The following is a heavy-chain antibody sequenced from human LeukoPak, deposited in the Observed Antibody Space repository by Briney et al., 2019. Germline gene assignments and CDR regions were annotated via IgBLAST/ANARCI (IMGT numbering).Heavy chain of an antibody. J-gene: IGHJ4*02. CDR3: AVVTTTTFDY. CDR1: GGSISSSSYY. V-gene: IGHV4-39*01. CDR2: IYYSGST. D-gene: IGHD4-23*01. Sequence: SETLSLTCTVSGGSISSSSYYWGWIRQPPGKGLEWIGSIYYSGSTYYNPFLRSRVTISVGTSKNQFSLKLSSVTASDTAVYYCAVVTTTTFDYWGQGTLVTVSS.